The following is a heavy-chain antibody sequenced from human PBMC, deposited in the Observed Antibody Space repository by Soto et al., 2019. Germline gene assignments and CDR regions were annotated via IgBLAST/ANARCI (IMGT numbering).Heavy chain of an antibody. J-gene: IGHJ3*02. D-gene: IGHD3-16*01. CDR2: IYYSGST. Sequence: QLQLQESGPGLVKPSETLSLTCTVSGGSISSSSYYWGWIRQPPGKGLEWIGRIYYSGSTYYNPSRKFRVTISVDTSKNQFSLKLSSVTAADTAVYYCARIIRFGDFDIWGQGTMVTVAS. CDR1: GGSISSSSYY. V-gene: IGHV4-39*01. CDR3: ARIIRFGDFDI.